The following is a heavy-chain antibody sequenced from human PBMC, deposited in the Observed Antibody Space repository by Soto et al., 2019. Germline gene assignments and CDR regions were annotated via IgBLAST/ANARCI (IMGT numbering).Heavy chain of an antibody. CDR1: GFTFSSYA. D-gene: IGHD2-15*01. J-gene: IGHJ6*02. CDR3: ARDGLDIVVVVAATYYYYGMDV. Sequence: LRLSCAASGFTFSSYAMHWVRQAPGKGLEWVAVISYDGSNKYYADSVKGRFTISRDNSKNTLYLQMNSLRAEDTAVYYCARDGLDIVVVVAATYYYYGMDVWGQGTTVTVSS. V-gene: IGHV3-30-3*01. CDR2: ISYDGSNK.